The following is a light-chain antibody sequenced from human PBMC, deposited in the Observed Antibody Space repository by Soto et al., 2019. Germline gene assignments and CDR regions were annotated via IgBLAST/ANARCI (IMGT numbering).Light chain of an antibody. J-gene: IGKJ4*01. CDR2: GAS. V-gene: IGKV3-15*01. CDR1: QRVSSSD. CDR3: QQYNNWPLT. Sequence: SQSPATLSVSTGARATLSCRASQRVSSSDLAWYQQKPGQAPRLLMYGASTMYTGIPARFSGNGSGTEFTLTISSLQSEDFAIYYCQQYNNWPLTFAGGTKVAIK.